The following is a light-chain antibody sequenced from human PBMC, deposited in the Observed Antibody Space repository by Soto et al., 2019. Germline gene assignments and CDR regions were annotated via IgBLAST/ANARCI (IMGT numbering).Light chain of an antibody. J-gene: IGKJ1*01. V-gene: IGKV3-20*01. CDR3: LQYGIPLWT. CDR1: QSVTANY. CDR2: AAS. Sequence: EIALTQSPGTLSLSPGERATLSCRASQSVTANYLAWYQQKPGQAPRLLIYAASIGATGIPDRFSGSGSVTDFTLTISRLEPEDSAVYYCLQYGIPLWTFGQGTKVEIK.